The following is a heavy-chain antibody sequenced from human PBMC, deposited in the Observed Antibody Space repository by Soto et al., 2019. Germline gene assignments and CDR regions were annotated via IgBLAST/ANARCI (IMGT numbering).Heavy chain of an antibody. Sequence: SLRLSCAASGFTFSSYAMHWVRQAPGKGLEWVAVISYDGSNKYYADSVKGRFTISRDNSKNTLYLQMNSLRAEDTAVYYCAKEVDSEAVAKGGSYWGQGTLVTVSS. V-gene: IGHV3-30-3*01. CDR2: ISYDGSNK. CDR1: GFTFSSYA. J-gene: IGHJ4*02. CDR3: AKEVDSEAVAKGGSY. D-gene: IGHD6-19*01.